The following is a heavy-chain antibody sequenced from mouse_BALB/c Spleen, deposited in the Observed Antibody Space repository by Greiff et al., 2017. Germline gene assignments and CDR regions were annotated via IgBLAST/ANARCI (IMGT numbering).Heavy chain of an antibody. CDR1: GYTFTSYW. CDR2: IYPSDSYT. V-gene: IGHV1-69*02. CDR3: TRAEAGNFDY. J-gene: IGHJ2*01. Sequence: QVQLQQPGAELVRPGASVKLSCKASGYTFTSYWINWVKQRPGQGLEWIGNIYPSDSYTNYNQKFKDKATLTVDKSSSTAYMQLSSPTSEDSAVYYCTRAEAGNFDYWGQGTTLTVSS.